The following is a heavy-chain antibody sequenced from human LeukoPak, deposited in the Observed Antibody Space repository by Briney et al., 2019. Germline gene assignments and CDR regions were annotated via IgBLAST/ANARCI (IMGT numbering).Heavy chain of an antibody. CDR3: AREHRGSGWYLRQYYYYGMDV. J-gene: IGHJ6*02. CDR2: ISYDGSNK. CDR1: GFTFSSYG. Sequence: GGSLRLSCAASGFTFSSYGMHWVRQAPGKGLEWVAVISYDGSNKYYADSVKGRFTISRDNSKNTLYLQMNSLRAEDTAVYYCAREHRGSGWYLRQYYYYGMDVWGQGTTVTVSS. D-gene: IGHD6-19*01. V-gene: IGHV3-30*03.